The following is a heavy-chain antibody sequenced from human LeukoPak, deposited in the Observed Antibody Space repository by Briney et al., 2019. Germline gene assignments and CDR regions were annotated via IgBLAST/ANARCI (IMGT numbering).Heavy chain of an antibody. CDR1: GFTFSSYS. J-gene: IGHJ6*02. CDR2: ISSSSSYI. D-gene: IGHD1-26*01. CDR3: ARGLYSGTYWGDSYYGMDV. V-gene: IGHV3-21*01. Sequence: GGSLRLSCAASGFTFSSYSMNWVRQAPGKGLEWVSSISSSSSYIYYADSVKGRFTISRDNAKNSLYLQMNSLRAEDTAVYYCARGLYSGTYWGDSYYGMDVWGQGTTVTVSS.